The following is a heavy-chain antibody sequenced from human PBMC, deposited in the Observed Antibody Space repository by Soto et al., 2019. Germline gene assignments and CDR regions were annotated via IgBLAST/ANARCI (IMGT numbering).Heavy chain of an antibody. V-gene: IGHV3-11*01. J-gene: IGHJ6*03. CDR2: ISSSGSTI. D-gene: IGHD1-1*01. CDR3: ARETTELYYHYYYMDV. Sequence: PGGSLRLSCAASGFTFSDYYMSWIRQAPGKGLEWVSYISSSGSTIYYADSVKGRFTISRDNAKNSLYLQMNSLRAEDTAVYYCARETTELYYHYYYMDVWGKGTTVTVSS. CDR1: GFTFSDYY.